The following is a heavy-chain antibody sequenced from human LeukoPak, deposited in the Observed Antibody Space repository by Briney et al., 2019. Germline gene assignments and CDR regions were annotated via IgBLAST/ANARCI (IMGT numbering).Heavy chain of an antibody. CDR2: IHYTGRT. V-gene: IGHV4-59*01. CDR1: GDSISGYY. D-gene: IGHD6-19*01. Sequence: SETLSLTCTVSGDSISGYYWSWIRQPPGQGLEWIGNIHYTGRTTYNPSLRGRVTMSVDTSKDRFSLNLSSVTAADTAVYFCTRGGGWLTDFWGQGTPITVSS. J-gene: IGHJ4*02. CDR3: TRGGGWLTDF.